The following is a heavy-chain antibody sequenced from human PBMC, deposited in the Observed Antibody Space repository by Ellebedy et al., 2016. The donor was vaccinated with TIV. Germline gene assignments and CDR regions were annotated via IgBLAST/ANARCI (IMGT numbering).Heavy chain of an antibody. Sequence: SETLSLXCSVSGVSISSHYWSWIRQPPGKGQQWIGRIYTSGNTDYNPSLKSRVTMSVDTSNNQFSVRLRLSSVTAADTAIYYCARGGYYEGGALDVWGQGTTVTVSS. CDR3: ARGGYYEGGALDV. J-gene: IGHJ6*02. CDR2: IYTSGNT. D-gene: IGHD3-22*01. V-gene: IGHV4-4*07. CDR1: GVSISSHY.